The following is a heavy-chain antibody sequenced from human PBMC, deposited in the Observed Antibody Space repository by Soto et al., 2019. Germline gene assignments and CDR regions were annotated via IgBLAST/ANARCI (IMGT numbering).Heavy chain of an antibody. CDR1: GYSFASHW. V-gene: IGHV5-51*01. CDR2: IYPGDSDT. J-gene: IGHJ4*02. CDR3: ARYSGSYWHYLDF. Sequence: GESLKISCKGSGYSFASHWVAWVRQMPEKGLEWIGTIYPGDSDTKYSPAFRGQVTISADTSVSTAYLQWRSLEATDSAIYYCARYSGSYWHYLDFWGQGTLVTAPQ. D-gene: IGHD1-26*01.